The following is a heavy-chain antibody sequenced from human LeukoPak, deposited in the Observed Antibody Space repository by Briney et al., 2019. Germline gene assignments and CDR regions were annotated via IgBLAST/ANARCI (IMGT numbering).Heavy chain of an antibody. Sequence: AGGSLRLSCAASGFTLSTYWMHWVRQAPGKGLVWVSRINSDGSSTSYADPVKGRFTISRDNAKNTLYLQMNSLRAEDTAVYFCAGGSYYGSGSYYVLSDFWGQGTLVTVSS. CDR2: INSDGSST. D-gene: IGHD3-10*01. V-gene: IGHV3-74*01. CDR1: GFTLSTYW. J-gene: IGHJ4*02. CDR3: AGGSYYGSGSYYVLSDF.